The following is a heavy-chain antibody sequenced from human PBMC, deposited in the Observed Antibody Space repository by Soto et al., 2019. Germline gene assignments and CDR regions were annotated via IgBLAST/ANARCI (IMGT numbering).Heavy chain of an antibody. J-gene: IGHJ4*02. V-gene: IGHV3-30-3*01. CDR3: ARSNLPPYWSGYSHFDY. D-gene: IGHD3-3*01. Sequence: GGSLRLSCAASGFPFSSYAMHWVRQAPGKGLEWVAVISYDGSNKYYADSVKGRFTISRDNSKNTLYLQMNSLRAEDTAVYYCARSNLPPYWSGYSHFDYWGQGTLVTVSS. CDR1: GFPFSSYA. CDR2: ISYDGSNK.